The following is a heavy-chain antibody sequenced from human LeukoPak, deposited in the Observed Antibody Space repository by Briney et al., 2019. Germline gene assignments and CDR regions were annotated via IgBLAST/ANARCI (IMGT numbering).Heavy chain of an antibody. V-gene: IGHV4-59*06. CDR2: IYYSGST. D-gene: IGHD3-22*01. J-gene: IGHJ4*02. Sequence: PSETLSLTCTVSGGSISSYYWSWIRQPAGKGLEWIGYIYYSGSTYYNPSLKSRVTISVDTSKNQFSLKLSSVTAADTAVYYCARARTQGYYDSSGYYWVSYFDYWGQGTLVTVSS. CDR3: ARARTQGYYDSSGYYWVSYFDY. CDR1: GGSISSYY.